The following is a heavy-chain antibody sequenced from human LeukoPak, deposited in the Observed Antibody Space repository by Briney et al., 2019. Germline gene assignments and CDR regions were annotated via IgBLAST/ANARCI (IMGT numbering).Heavy chain of an antibody. V-gene: IGHV1-69*06. CDR2: IIPIFDTA. CDR3: ARLYCSGGSCYSDY. J-gene: IGHJ4*02. Sequence: ASVKVSCKASGGTFSNYAISWVRQAPGQGLEWMGGIIPIFDTANYAQKFRGRVTITADKSTRTAYMELSSLRSDDTAVYYCARLYCSGGSCYSDYWGQGTLVTVSS. CDR1: GGTFSNYA. D-gene: IGHD2-15*01.